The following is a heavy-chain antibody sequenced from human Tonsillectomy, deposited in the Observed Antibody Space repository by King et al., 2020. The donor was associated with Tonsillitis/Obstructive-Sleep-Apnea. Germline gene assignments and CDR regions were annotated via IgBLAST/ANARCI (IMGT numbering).Heavy chain of an antibody. V-gene: IGHV4-59*08. Sequence: VQLQESGPGLVNPSETLSLTCTVSGGSISSYYWSWIRQPPGKGLEWIGYIYYSGSTYYNPSLRSRVTISVDTSKNQFSLKLSSVTAADTAVYYCARHGALGGYSHEKHFDYWGQGTLVTVSS. D-gene: IGHD5-18*01. CDR2: IYYSGST. J-gene: IGHJ4*02. CDR1: GGSISSYY. CDR3: ARHGALGGYSHEKHFDY.